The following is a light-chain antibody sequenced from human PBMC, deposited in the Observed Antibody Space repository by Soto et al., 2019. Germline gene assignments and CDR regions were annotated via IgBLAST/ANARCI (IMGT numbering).Light chain of an antibody. CDR2: GAS. Sequence: EIVMTQSPATLSVSPGERATLSCRASRSVSIDLAWYQQKPGQAPGLLIYGASTRATGIPARFSGSGSGTEFSLTISSLQSEDFAVYYCQQYNNWPPWTFGQGTKVDIK. V-gene: IGKV3-15*01. CDR3: QQYNNWPPWT. J-gene: IGKJ1*01. CDR1: RSVSID.